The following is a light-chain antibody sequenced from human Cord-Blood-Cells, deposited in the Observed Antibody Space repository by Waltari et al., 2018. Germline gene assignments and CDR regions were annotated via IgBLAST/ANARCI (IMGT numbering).Light chain of an antibody. CDR1: SPTIGAGYD. J-gene: IGLJ2*01. Sequence: QSVLTPPPSVSGAPGQRVTIPCTGSSPTIGAGYDVHRSQQLPGTAPKLLSYGNSNRPSGVPDRFSGSKSGTSASLAITGLQAEDEADYYCQSYDSSLSGYVVFGGGTKLTVL. CDR2: GNS. V-gene: IGLV1-40*01. CDR3: QSYDSSLSGYVV.